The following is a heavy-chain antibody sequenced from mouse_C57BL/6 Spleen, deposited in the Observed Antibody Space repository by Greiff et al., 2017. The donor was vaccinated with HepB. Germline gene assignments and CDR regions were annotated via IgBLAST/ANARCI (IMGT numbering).Heavy chain of an antibody. CDR2: IWSGGST. CDR1: GFSLTSYG. V-gene: IGHV2-2*01. D-gene: IGHD4-1*01. Sequence: QVQLQQSGPGLVQPSQSLSITCTVSGFSLTSYGVHWVRQSPGKGLEWLGVIWSGGSTDYNAAFISRLSISKDNSKSQVFFKMNSLQADDTAIYYCARERTGPGDAMDYWGQGTSVTVSS. CDR3: ARERTGPGDAMDY. J-gene: IGHJ4*01.